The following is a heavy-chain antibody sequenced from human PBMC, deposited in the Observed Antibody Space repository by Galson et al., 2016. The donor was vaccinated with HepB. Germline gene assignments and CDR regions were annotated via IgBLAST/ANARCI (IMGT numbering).Heavy chain of an antibody. V-gene: IGHV4-59*01. Sequence: SETLSLTCTVSGGSISNYSWSWMRQSPGKGLEWIGYIHYSGSSNYNPSLKSRLTISLDTPNKQFSLRLSSVTAADTALYYCVRYAIGVTNAFDIWGPGTMVTVSS. CDR2: IHYSGSS. CDR1: GGSISNYS. CDR3: VRYAIGVTNAFDI. J-gene: IGHJ3*02. D-gene: IGHD3-16*01.